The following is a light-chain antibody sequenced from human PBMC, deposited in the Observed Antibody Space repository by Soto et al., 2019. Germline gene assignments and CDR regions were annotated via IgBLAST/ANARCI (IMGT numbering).Light chain of an antibody. CDR3: AAWDDTLKGVL. CDR1: SSNIGAGYD. J-gene: IGLJ2*01. CDR2: GNS. V-gene: IGLV1-40*01. Sequence: QSVLTQPPSVSGAPGQRVTISCTGSSSNIGAGYDVHWYQQLPGTAPKLLISGNSNRPSGVPDRFSGSKSGTSASLAISGLQSEDEADYYCAAWDDTLKGVLFGGGTKLTVL.